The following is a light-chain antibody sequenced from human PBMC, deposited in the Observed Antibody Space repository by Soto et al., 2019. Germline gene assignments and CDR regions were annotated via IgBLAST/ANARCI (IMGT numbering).Light chain of an antibody. CDR3: QPYGSSRT. CDR2: ASS. Sequence: EIVLTQSPGTLSLSPGERATLSCRASQSVSSSYFAWYQQKPGHAPRLLIYASSSRATGLPDSFSGSGCGTDFTLTISRQEHDDFAVYYCQPYGSSRTFGQGTKVEIK. V-gene: IGKV3-20*01. J-gene: IGKJ1*01. CDR1: QSVSSSY.